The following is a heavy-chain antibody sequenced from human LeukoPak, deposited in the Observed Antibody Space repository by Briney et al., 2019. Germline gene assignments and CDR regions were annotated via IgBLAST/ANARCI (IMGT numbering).Heavy chain of an antibody. CDR1: GYTFTCYY. V-gene: IGHV1-2*02. CDR3: ARSEISIEGPPSYDAFDI. J-gene: IGHJ3*02. Sequence: ASVKVSCKASGYTFTCYYMHWVRQAPGQGLEWMGWINPNSGGTNYAQKFQGRVTMTRDTSISTAYMELSRLRSDDTAVYYCARSEISIEGPPSYDAFDIWGQGTMVTVSS. D-gene: IGHD1-26*01. CDR2: INPNSGGT.